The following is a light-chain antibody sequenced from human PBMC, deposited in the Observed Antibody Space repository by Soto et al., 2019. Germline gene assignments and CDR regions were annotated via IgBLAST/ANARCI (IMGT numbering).Light chain of an antibody. CDR1: VGFYGR. V-gene: IGLV2-23*02. J-gene: IGLJ1*01. Sequence: QSVLTQPASVSGSPGQSITMSCTDVGFYGRVSWYQQHPGKVPKLMIYDVSKRPSGVSERFSGSKSGNTAYLTISALQADDEADYYCSLDAGSSIYVFGTGTKVTVL. CDR2: DVS. CDR3: SLDAGSSIYV.